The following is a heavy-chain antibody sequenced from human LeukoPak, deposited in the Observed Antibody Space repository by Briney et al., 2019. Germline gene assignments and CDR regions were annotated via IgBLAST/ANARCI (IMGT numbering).Heavy chain of an antibody. Sequence: GGSLRLSCAASGFTFSSYTMNWVRQAPGKGLEWVSSITSSSSYIYYADSLKGRFTVSRDNSKNTLYLQMNSLRAEDTAVYYCAKDRRITMIVGDYWGQGTLVTVSS. CDR2: ITSSSSYI. CDR1: GFTFSSYT. V-gene: IGHV3-21*01. CDR3: AKDRRITMIVGDY. D-gene: IGHD3-22*01. J-gene: IGHJ4*02.